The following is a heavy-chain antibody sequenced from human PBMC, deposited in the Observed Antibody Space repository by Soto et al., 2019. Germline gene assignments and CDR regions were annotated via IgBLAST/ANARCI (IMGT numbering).Heavy chain of an antibody. CDR2: IYWDDDK. CDR3: AHLAGHYYAMDV. V-gene: IGHV2-5*02. Sequence: GPTLVNPTQTLTLTCTFSGFSLSTSAVGVGVGWIRQPPGKALEWLALIYWDDDKRYNTSLKSRLTIAKDTSKNQVVLTMTNMDPVDTATYYCAHLAGHYYAMDVWGQGTTVTVSS. J-gene: IGHJ6*02. CDR1: GFSLSTSAVGVG.